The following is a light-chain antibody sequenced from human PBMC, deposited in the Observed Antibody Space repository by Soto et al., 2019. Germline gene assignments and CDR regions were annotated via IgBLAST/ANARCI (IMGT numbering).Light chain of an antibody. CDR1: SSNIASNT. CDR2: SND. V-gene: IGLV1-44*01. Sequence: QSVLTQPPSASGTPGQRVTVSCSGSSSNIASNTVNWYQQLPGTAPKLLIYSNDQRPSGVPDRFSASKSGTSASLAISGLQSEDEADYYCASWDDSLNGHVFGTGTMVTVL. J-gene: IGLJ1*01. CDR3: ASWDDSLNGHV.